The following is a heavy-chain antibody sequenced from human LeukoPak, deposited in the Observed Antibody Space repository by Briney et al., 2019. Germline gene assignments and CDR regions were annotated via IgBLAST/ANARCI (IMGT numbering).Heavy chain of an antibody. CDR1: GGSISSSSYY. CDR2: IYHSGST. Sequence: SETLSLTCTVSGGSISSSSYYWGWIRQPPGKGLEWIGSIYHSGSTYYNPSLKSQLTISVDTSKNQFSLKLSSVTAADTAVYYCARAGYGDYVKFDYWGQGTLVTVSS. J-gene: IGHJ4*02. CDR3: ARAGYGDYVKFDY. D-gene: IGHD4-17*01. V-gene: IGHV4-39*07.